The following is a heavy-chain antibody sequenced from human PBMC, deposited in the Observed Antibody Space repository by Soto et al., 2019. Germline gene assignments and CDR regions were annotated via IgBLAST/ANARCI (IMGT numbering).Heavy chain of an antibody. CDR2: IWYDGSNK. CDR1: GFTFSSYG. Sequence: PGGSLRLSCAASGFTFSSYGMHWVRQAPGKGLEWVAVIWYDGSNKYYADSVKGRFTISRDNSKNTLYLQMNSLRAEDTAVYYCAIDYLVVTHRVIDYCGQGTLVPVSS. D-gene: IGHD2-2*01. V-gene: IGHV3-33*01. CDR3: AIDYLVVTHRVIDY. J-gene: IGHJ4*02.